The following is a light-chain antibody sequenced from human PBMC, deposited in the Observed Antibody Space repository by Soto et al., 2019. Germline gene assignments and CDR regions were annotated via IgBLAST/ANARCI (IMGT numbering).Light chain of an antibody. Sequence: DIQFTQSPSVLSASVGDTVTITCRASQALSNYLAWYQQKPGKAPDLLIYSASTLQSGVPSRFRGSGSETEFSLTIRALQPEDFATYYCQQLSRYPLTFGGGTKVDIK. CDR2: SAS. CDR1: QALSNY. CDR3: QQLSRYPLT. V-gene: IGKV1-9*01. J-gene: IGKJ4*01.